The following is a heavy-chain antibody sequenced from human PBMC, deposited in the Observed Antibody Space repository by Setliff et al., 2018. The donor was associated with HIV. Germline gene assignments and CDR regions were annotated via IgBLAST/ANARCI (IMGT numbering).Heavy chain of an antibody. J-gene: IGHJ4*02. CDR3: ARGPPIVVVPAALLTFDY. CDR2: INVNNDAT. CDR1: RHTFSGYS. V-gene: IGHV1-18*01. D-gene: IGHD2-2*01. Sequence: ASVKVSCKGGRHTFSGYSLHWVRQAPGQGLEWMGWINVNNDATNYAQKFQGRVTMTTDTSTSTAYMELRSLRSDDTAVYYCARGPPIVVVPAALLTFDYWGQGTLVTVSS.